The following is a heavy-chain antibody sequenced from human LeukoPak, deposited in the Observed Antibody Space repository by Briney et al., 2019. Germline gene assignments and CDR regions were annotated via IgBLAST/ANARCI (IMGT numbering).Heavy chain of an antibody. CDR1: SGSISSSSYY. Sequence: SETLSLTCTVSSGSISSSSYYWGWIRQPPGKGLEWIGSIYYSGSTYYNPSLNSRVTISVDTSENQFSLRLSSVTAADTAVYYCASYTTVTYHFDYWGQGTLVTVSS. CDR3: ASYTTVTYHFDY. D-gene: IGHD4-17*01. J-gene: IGHJ4*02. CDR2: IYYSGST. V-gene: IGHV4-39*01.